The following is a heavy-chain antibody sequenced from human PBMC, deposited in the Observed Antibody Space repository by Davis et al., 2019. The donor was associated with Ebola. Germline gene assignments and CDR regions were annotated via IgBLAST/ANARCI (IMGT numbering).Heavy chain of an antibody. CDR2: ISYDGSNI. J-gene: IGHJ4*02. CDR1: GFTFRTYA. CDR3: ARDGAYCSSTSCYMFGFDY. V-gene: IGHV3-30*03. D-gene: IGHD2-2*02. Sequence: PGGSLRLSCAASGFTFRTYAMYWVRQAPAPGKGLEWVAVISYDGSNIDYVDSVKGRFTISRDNAKNSLYLQMNSLRAEDTAVYYCARDGAYCSSTSCYMFGFDYWGQGTLVTISS.